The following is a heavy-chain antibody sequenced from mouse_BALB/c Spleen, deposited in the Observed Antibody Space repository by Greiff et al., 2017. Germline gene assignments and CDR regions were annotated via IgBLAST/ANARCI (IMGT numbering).Heavy chain of an antibody. V-gene: IGHV1-9*01. Sequence: QVQLQQSGAELMKPGASVKISCKATGYTFSSYWIEWVKQRPGHGLEWIGEILPGSGSTNYNEKFKGKATFTADTSSNTAYMQLSSLTSEDSAVYYCARWGRSSRGGAMDYWGQGTSVTVSS. CDR2: ILPGSGST. CDR1: GYTFSSYW. J-gene: IGHJ4*01. CDR3: ARWGRSSRGGAMDY.